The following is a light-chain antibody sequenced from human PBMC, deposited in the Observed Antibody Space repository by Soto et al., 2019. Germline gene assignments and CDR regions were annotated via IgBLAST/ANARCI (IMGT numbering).Light chain of an antibody. Sequence: EIVVTQSPATVSLSPGERATLSCRASQSVSSSLAWYQQKPGQAPRLLIYGASIRATGIPIRFSGSGSGAEFTLIISSLQSDDSAVYYCQQYDVWPRTFGQGTKVEIK. J-gene: IGKJ2*01. CDR2: GAS. V-gene: IGKV3D-15*01. CDR1: QSVSSS. CDR3: QQYDVWPRT.